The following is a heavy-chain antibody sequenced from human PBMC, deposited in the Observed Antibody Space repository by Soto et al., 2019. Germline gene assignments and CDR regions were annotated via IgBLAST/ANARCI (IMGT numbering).Heavy chain of an antibody. CDR2: ISGSGDST. V-gene: IGHV3-23*01. D-gene: IGHD4-17*01. J-gene: IGHJ4*02. CDR3: AKDRGVTTVTTVDY. Sequence: EVQLLESGGGLVQPGGSLRLSCAASGFIFSSYAMSWVRQAPGKGLEWVSIISGSGDSTYYADSVKGRFTISRDNSKNMLYLQRNSLRAEDTAVYYCAKDRGVTTVTTVDYWGQGTLVIVSS. CDR1: GFIFSSYA.